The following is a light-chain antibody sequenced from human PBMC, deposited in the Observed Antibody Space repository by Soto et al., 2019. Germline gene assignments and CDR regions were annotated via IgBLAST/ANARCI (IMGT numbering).Light chain of an antibody. CDR2: YND. CDR1: SSNIGSNT. CDR3: AAWDDSLNGFYV. J-gene: IGLJ1*01. V-gene: IGLV1-44*01. Sequence: QSVLTQPPSASGTPGQRVTISCSGSSSNIGSNTVNWYQQLPGTAPKLLIYYNDQRPSGVPGRFSGSKSGTSASLAISGLQSEDEADYYCAAWDDSLNGFYVFGTGTKVTV.